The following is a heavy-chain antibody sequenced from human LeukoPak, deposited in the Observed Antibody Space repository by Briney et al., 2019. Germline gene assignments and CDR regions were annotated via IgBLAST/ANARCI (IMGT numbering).Heavy chain of an antibody. J-gene: IGHJ4*02. CDR1: GFTFRNYG. V-gene: IGHV3-30*02. CDR3: ARAGYRGRFDY. CDR2: IWYDGSKK. Sequence: GGSLRLSCGASGFTFRNYGMHWVRQAPGKGLEWVAIIWYDGSKKYYADSVKGRFTISRDNSKNTLYLQMNSLRAEDTAVYYCARAGYRGRFDYWGQGTLVTVSS. D-gene: IGHD5-12*01.